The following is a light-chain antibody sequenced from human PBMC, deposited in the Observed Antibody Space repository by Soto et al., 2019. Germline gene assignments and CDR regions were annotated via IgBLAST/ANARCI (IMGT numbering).Light chain of an antibody. J-gene: IGKJ4*01. CDR3: QQDYNFRALT. CDR2: GAS. Sequence: PGERVTLSCRASQSVSSSFLTWYQQKPGQAPRLLIYGASTRATSIPARFSGSGSGTDFTLTISSLQPEDFAVYYCQQDYNFRALTFGGGTKVEIK. CDR1: QSVSSSF. V-gene: IGKV3D-7*01.